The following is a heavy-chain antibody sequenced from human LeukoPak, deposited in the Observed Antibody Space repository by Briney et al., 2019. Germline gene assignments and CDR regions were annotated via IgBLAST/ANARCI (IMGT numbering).Heavy chain of an antibody. Sequence: TSETLSLTCIVSGGSISSSSCYWGWIRQPLGKGLEWIGSIYYSGGTYYNPSLKSRVTISADTSKNQFSLKLSSVTAADTAVYYCACDSSGYHYWGQGTLVTVSS. CDR1: GGSISSSSCY. J-gene: IGHJ4*02. V-gene: IGHV4-39*01. CDR3: ACDSSGYHY. D-gene: IGHD3-22*01. CDR2: IYYSGGT.